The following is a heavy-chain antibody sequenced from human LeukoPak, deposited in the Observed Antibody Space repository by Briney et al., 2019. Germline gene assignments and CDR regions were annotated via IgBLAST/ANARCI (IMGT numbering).Heavy chain of an antibody. Sequence: GGSLRLSCAASGFTFSTYSMNWVRQAPGKGLEWVSSISSGSGYMYYADSVKGRFTISRDNAKNSLYLQMNSLRVEETAVYYCARDLDLIYCSSTSCSLFDYWGQGTLVTASS. D-gene: IGHD2-2*01. CDR1: GFTFSTYS. CDR2: ISSGSGYM. J-gene: IGHJ4*02. CDR3: ARDLDLIYCSSTSCSLFDY. V-gene: IGHV3-21*01.